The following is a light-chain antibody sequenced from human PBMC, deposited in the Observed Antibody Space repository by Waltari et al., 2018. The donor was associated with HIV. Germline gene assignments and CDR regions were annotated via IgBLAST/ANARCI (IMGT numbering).Light chain of an antibody. V-gene: IGLV6-57*01. CDR3: QSSDSSNWV. CDR2: EDN. Sequence: NFMLTQPHSVSESPGKTVTISCTRSSGRIASNYVQWYQQRPGSSPTTVIYEDNQRPSGVPDRFSGSIDSSSNSASLTISGLKTEDEAGYYCQSSDSSNWVFGGGTKLTVL. CDR1: SGRIASNY. J-gene: IGLJ3*02.